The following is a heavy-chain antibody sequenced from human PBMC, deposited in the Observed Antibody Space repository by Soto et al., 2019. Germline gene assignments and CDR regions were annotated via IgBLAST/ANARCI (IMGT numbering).Heavy chain of an antibody. Sequence: ASVKVSCKASGYTFTSYAMHWVRQAPGQRLEWMGWINAGNGNTKYSQKFQGRVTITRDTSASTAYMELSSLRSEDTAVYYCSRELSPTLYYILTGYYPALYYYYYGMDVWGQGTTVTVSS. J-gene: IGHJ6*02. V-gene: IGHV1-3*01. CDR3: SRELSPTLYYILTGYYPALYYYYYGMDV. CDR1: GYTFTSYA. D-gene: IGHD3-9*01. CDR2: INAGNGNT.